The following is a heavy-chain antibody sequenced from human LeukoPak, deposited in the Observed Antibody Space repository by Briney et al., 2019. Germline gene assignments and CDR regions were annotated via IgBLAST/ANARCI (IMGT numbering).Heavy chain of an antibody. CDR1: GFTLSSHW. Sequence: PGGSLRLSCVASGFTLSSHWICWVRQAPGKGLEWVAEINQDGSQKYYVDSVKGRFIISRDNAKNSHYLQMDSLRAEDTAVYYCARDPHYGAFDIWGLGTMVTVSS. CDR2: INQDGSQK. V-gene: IGHV3-7*01. CDR3: ARDPHYGAFDI. D-gene: IGHD3-10*01. J-gene: IGHJ3*02.